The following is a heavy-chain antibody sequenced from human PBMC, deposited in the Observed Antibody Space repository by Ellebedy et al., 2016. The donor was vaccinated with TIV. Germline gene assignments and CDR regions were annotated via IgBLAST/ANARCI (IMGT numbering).Heavy chain of an antibody. CDR1: GYPFSNHG. CDR2: ISYDGREK. J-gene: IGHJ3*02. D-gene: IGHD3-22*01. Sequence: GESLKISCAVSGYPFSNHGMHWVRQAPGKGLEWVAVISYDGREKYYVDSVKGRFDLYRDNSKNTVFLQMNSLRHEDTAVYYCAKLMIADNDAFDMWGQGTMVIVSS. V-gene: IGHV3-30*18. CDR3: AKLMIADNDAFDM.